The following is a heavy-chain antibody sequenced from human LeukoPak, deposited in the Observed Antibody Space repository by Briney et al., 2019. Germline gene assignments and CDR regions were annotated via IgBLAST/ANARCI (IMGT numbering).Heavy chain of an antibody. Sequence: GGSLRLSCVASGFTFSDYFMSWIRQAPGKGLEWLSFINSAGDNIYYADSVKGRFTISRDNAKKTLYLEMNSLRMEDTAIYYCATSRVFDHWGQVTLVTVSS. CDR3: ATSRVFDH. CDR2: INSAGDNI. CDR1: GFTFSDYF. J-gene: IGHJ4*02. V-gene: IGHV3-11*04.